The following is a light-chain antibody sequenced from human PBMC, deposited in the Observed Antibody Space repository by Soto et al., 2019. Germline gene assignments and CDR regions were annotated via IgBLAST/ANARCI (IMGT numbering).Light chain of an antibody. V-gene: IGKV3-15*01. CDR1: ESVSSN. J-gene: IGKJ2*01. CDR2: GAS. CDR3: QQYFNWPPYT. Sequence: EIVLTQSPATLSVSPGDRATLSCRASESVSSNVAWYQQKPGQTPRLLIYGASTRAAGVPPRFSGSRSGTEFTLTISSLQSEDFAVYYCQQYFNWPPYTFGQGTKVDIK.